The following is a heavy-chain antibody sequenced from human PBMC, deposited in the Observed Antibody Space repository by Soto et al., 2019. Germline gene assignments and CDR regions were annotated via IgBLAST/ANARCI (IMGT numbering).Heavy chain of an antibody. D-gene: IGHD3-22*01. CDR2: IWYDGSHE. CDR3: ARDRYSYDSRAYQGVDWYFDL. V-gene: IGHV3-33*01. CDR1: GFIFNNYG. J-gene: IGHJ2*01. Sequence: QLGGPLRLSCAASGFIFNNYGMHWVRQAPGKGLEWVAVIWYDGSHESYADSVKGRFTISRDNSKNTLYLQMNSMRAEDTAVYYCARDRYSYDSRAYQGVDWYFDLWGRGTLVTVSS.